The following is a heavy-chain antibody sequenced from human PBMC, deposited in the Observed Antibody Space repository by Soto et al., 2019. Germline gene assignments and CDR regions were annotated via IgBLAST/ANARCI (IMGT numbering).Heavy chain of an antibody. J-gene: IGHJ4*02. CDR2: TFYRSKWRN. V-gene: IGHV6-1*01. Sequence: QVQLQQSGPGLVKPSQTLSLTCAISGDSVSSSTAAWNWIRQSPSRGLEWLGRTFYRSKWRNDYAVSVKSRITISPVTSKNQFSLQLNSVTPEDTAVYYCARDVGNTLPFDYWGQGTLVTVSS. CDR1: GDSVSSSTAA. D-gene: IGHD7-27*01. CDR3: ARDVGNTLPFDY.